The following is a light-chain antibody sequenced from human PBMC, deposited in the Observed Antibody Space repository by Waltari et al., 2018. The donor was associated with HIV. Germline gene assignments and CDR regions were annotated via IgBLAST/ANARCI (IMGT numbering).Light chain of an antibody. CDR3: AAWDDSLKGGA. Sequence: QSVLAQPPSASGTPGHRVTISCSGRTSNIGGNTVTWYQQLPGTAPKLLIYSNNERPSGVPDRLSGSTSCTSASLVISGLQSEDEADYYCAAWDDSLKGGAFGTGTKVTVL. V-gene: IGLV1-44*01. CDR1: TSNIGGNT. J-gene: IGLJ1*01. CDR2: SNN.